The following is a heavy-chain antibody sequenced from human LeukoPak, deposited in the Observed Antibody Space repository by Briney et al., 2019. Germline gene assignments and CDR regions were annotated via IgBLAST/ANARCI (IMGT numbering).Heavy chain of an antibody. J-gene: IGHJ4*02. V-gene: IGHV3-21*01. CDR2: ISSSSSYI. CDR1: GFTFSTYS. D-gene: IGHD3-10*01. CDR3: ARVAYDSGSHNFYY. Sequence: GGSLRLSCTASGFTFSTYSKYWVRQAPGKGLEWVSSISSSSSYIYYADSVKGRFTISRDNARNSLYLQMNSLRAEDSAVYYWARVAYDSGSHNFYYWGKGPRHTVSS.